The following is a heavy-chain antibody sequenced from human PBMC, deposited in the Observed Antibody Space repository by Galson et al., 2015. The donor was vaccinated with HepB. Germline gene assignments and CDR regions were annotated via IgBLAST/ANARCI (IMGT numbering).Heavy chain of an antibody. V-gene: IGHV4-61*01. CDR1: GGSVSSSSYY. Sequence: SETLSLTCSVSGGSVSSSSYYWTWIRQPPGKGLEWIGYIYHIASTNYNPSLKSRVLISGDTSKNQFNLKLSSLTAADTAVYYCARAPRRSSNYAMDVWGHGTTVTVSS. CDR2: IYHIAST. D-gene: IGHD1-1*01. CDR3: ARAPRRSSNYAMDV. J-gene: IGHJ6*02.